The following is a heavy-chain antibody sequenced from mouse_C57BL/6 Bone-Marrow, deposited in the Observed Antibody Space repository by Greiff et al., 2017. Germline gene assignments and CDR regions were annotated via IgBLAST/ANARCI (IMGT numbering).Heavy chain of an antibody. CDR3: ARGLWFFDY. J-gene: IGHJ2*01. D-gene: IGHD2-2*01. CDR1: GYTFTSYW. Sequence: QVQLKQPGAELVKPGASVKMSCKASGYTFTSYWITWVKQRPGQGLEWIGDIYPGSGSTNYNEKFKSKATLTVDKSSSTAYMQLSSLTSEDSAVYYCARGLWFFDYWGQGTTLTVSS. V-gene: IGHV1-55*01. CDR2: IYPGSGST.